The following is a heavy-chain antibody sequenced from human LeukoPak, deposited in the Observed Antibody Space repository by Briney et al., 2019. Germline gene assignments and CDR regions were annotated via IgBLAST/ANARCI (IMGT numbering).Heavy chain of an antibody. CDR2: MNPNSGNT. CDR3: ARESYYGSGSTPHFDY. V-gene: IGHV1-8*03. D-gene: IGHD3-10*01. Sequence: ASVKVSCKASGYTFTSYDINWVRQATGQGLEWMGWMNPNSGNTGYAQKFQGRVTITRNTSISTAYMELSSLRAEDTAVYYCARESYYGSGSTPHFDYWGQGTLVTVSS. J-gene: IGHJ4*02. CDR1: GYTFTSYD.